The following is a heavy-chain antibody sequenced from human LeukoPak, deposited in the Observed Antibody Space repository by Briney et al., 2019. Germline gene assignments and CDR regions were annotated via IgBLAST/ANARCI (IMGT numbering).Heavy chain of an antibody. CDR3: ARGRTYYYDSSGYGAFDI. V-gene: IGHV1-69*05. CDR1: GGTFSSYA. J-gene: IGHJ3*02. CDR2: IIPIFSTA. Sequence: SVKVSCKASGGTFSSYAISWVRQAPGQGLEWMASIIPIFSTANYAQKVKGRVTITTDDSTSTAYLELSSLRSEDPAVYHCARGRTYYYDSSGYGAFDIRGQGTMVTVSS. D-gene: IGHD3-22*01.